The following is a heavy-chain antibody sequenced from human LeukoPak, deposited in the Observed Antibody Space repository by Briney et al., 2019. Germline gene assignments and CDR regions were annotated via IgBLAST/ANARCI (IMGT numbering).Heavy chain of an antibody. CDR3: ARGRRYYGYLRTGYYFDY. J-gene: IGHJ4*02. CDR1: GYTFTGYY. V-gene: IGHV1-2*02. Sequence: ASVKVSCKASGYTFTGYYMHWVRQAPGQGLEWMGWINPNSGGTNYAQKFQGRVTMTRDTSISTAYMELSRLRSDDTAVYYCARGRRYYGYLRTGYYFDYWGQGTLVTVSS. CDR2: INPNSGGT. D-gene: IGHD3-10*01.